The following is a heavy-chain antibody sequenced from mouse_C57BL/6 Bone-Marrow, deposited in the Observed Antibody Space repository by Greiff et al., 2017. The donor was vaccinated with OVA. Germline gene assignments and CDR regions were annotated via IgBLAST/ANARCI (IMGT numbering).Heavy chain of an antibody. V-gene: IGHV2-2*01. CDR2: IWSGGST. J-gene: IGHJ1*03. CDR3: ASYGWYFDV. Sequence: QVQLQQSGPGLVQPSQSLSITCTVSGFSLTSYGVHWVRQSPGKGLEWLGVIWSGGSTDYNAAFISRLSISKDNSKGQVFFKMNSLQADDTAIYYCASYGWYFDVWGTGTTVTVSS. CDR1: GFSLTSYG. D-gene: IGHD1-1*01.